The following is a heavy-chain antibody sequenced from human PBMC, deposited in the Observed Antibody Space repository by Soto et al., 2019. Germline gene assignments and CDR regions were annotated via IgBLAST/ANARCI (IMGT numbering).Heavy chain of an antibody. D-gene: IGHD3-10*01. J-gene: IGHJ5*02. CDR3: ARRRGPYFGWTTTDQNWFDP. CDR1: GGSISSGGYY. CDR2: IYYSGST. Sequence: QVQLQESGPGLVKPSQTLSLTCTVSGGSISSGGYYWSWIRQHPGKGLEWIGYIYYSGSTYYNPSLKSRVTISVDPSKNQFSLKLSSVTAADTAVYYCARRRGPYFGWTTTDQNWFDPWGQGTLVTVSS. V-gene: IGHV4-31*03.